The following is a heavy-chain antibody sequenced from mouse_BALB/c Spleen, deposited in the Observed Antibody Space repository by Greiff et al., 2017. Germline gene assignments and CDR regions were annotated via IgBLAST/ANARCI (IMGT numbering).Heavy chain of an antibody. D-gene: IGHD1-1*01. Sequence: EVKLMESGPSLVKPSQTLSLTCSVTGDSITSGYWNWIRKFPGNKLEYMGYISYSGSTYYNPSLKSRISITRDTSKNQYYLQLNSVTTEDTATYYCASKFITTVGYWYFDVWGAGTTVTVSS. CDR1: GDSITSGY. J-gene: IGHJ1*01. CDR2: ISYSGST. CDR3: ASKFITTVGYWYFDV. V-gene: IGHV3-8*02.